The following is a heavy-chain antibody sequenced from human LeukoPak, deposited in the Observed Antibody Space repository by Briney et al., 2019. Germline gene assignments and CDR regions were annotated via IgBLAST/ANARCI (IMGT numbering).Heavy chain of an antibody. Sequence: SETLSLTCTVSGGSISNTSYYWSWIRQPPGKGLEWIGYIYYSGSTYYNPSLKSRVTISVDTSKNQFSLKLSSVTAAATAVYYCARVGTTVTKGEFLDYWGQGTLVTVSS. CDR2: IYYSGST. V-gene: IGHV4-30-4*01. CDR1: GGSISNTSYY. J-gene: IGHJ4*02. CDR3: ARVGTTVTKGEFLDY. D-gene: IGHD4-17*01.